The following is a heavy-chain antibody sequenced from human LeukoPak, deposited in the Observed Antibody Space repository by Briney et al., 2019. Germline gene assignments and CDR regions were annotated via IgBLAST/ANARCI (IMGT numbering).Heavy chain of an antibody. CDR1: GGSISSDNW. J-gene: IGHJ5*02. CDR3: ARSKSLPLFDP. Sequence: PSGTLSLTCAVSGGSISSDNWWSWVRQPPGKRLEWIGEIHHRGGTNYNPSLQSRVTISVDKSNNHFSLRLTSVTAADTAVYYCARSKSLPLFDPWGQGTLVTVSS. V-gene: IGHV4-4*02. CDR2: IHHRGGT.